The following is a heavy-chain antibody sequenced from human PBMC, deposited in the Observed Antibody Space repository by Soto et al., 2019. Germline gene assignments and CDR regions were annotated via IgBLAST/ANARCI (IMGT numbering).Heavy chain of an antibody. V-gene: IGHV1-24*01. D-gene: IGHD1-1*01. J-gene: IGHJ4*02. CDR3: ARGRYGDY. CDR2: IDAHNGNT. CDR1: GYPLTELS. Sequence: ASVKVSCKVSGYPLTELSMHWVRQAPGKGLEWMAWIDAHNGNTIYAQKLQGRVTMTRDTSTSTAYMELSSLRSDDTAVYYCARGRYGDYWGQGALVTVSS.